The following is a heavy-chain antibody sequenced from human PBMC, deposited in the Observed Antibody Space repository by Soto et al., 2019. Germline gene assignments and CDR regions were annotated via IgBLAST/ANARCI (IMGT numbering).Heavy chain of an antibody. Sequence: NLSLTCTVSGDSIGSGDYYWNWIRQHPGKGLEWIAYINYIGSNYYNPSLESRVTISIDTSKNQFSLKLSSVTAADTEVEDGAREPYHYDRSGYYDYWGQGTGV. CDR2: INYIGSN. CDR1: GDSIGSGDYY. D-gene: IGHD3-22*01. V-gene: IGHV4-31*03. CDR3: AREPYHYDRSGYYDY. J-gene: IGHJ4*02.